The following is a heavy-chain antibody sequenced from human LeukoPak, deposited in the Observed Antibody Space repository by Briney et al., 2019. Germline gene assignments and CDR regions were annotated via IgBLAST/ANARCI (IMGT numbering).Heavy chain of an antibody. CDR2: ISGSGDNT. CDR3: AKDLLGYYDSSGYYSPSN. J-gene: IGHJ4*02. CDR1: GFTFSSYV. D-gene: IGHD3-22*01. V-gene: IGHV3-23*01. Sequence: GGSLRLSCAASGFTFSSYVMSWVRQAPGKGLEWVSVISGSGDNTYYADSVKGRLTISRDNSKNTLYLQMNSLRGEDTAVYYCAKDLLGYYDSSGYYSPSNWGQGTLVTVSS.